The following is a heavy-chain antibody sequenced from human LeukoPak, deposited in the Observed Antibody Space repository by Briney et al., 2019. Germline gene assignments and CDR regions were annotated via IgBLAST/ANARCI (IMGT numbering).Heavy chain of an antibody. CDR2: IYYSGSS. Sequence: SETLSLTCTVSGGSISGYYWSWIRQPPGKGLEWIGYIYYSGSSNYNPSLKSRVTISVDTSKNQFSLKLSSVTAADTAVYYCARGREWEPKVFDYWGQGTLVTVSS. CDR1: GGSISGYY. CDR3: ARGREWEPKVFDY. D-gene: IGHD1-26*01. J-gene: IGHJ4*02. V-gene: IGHV4-59*01.